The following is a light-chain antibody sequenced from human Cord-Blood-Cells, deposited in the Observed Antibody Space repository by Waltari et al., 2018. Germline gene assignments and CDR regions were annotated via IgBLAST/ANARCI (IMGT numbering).Light chain of an antibody. J-gene: IGLJ3*02. CDR2: DVS. Sequence: QSALTQPASVSGSPGQSITISCTGTSSYVGGYNYVSWYQQHPGKAPKLMIYDVSKRPSGVSNRFSDSKSGNTASLTISGLQAEDEADYYCSSYTSSSTWVFGGGTKLTVL. V-gene: IGLV2-14*01. CDR1: SSYVGGYNY. CDR3: SSYTSSSTWV.